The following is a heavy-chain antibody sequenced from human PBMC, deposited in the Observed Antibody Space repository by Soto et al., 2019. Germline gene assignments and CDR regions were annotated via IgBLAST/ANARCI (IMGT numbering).Heavy chain of an antibody. CDR2: ITYDGSNA. J-gene: IGHJ6*02. CDR1: GFIFSSYG. Sequence: QVQLVESGGGVVQPGRSLRLSCEASGFIFSSYGMHWVRQAPGKGLEWVALITYDGSNADYADSVKGRFTISRDDSENPLYLQMNSLRSEDTALYYCASDRGYQLRLDYGMDVWGQGTTVTVSS. V-gene: IGHV3-30*03. CDR3: ASDRGYQLRLDYGMDV. D-gene: IGHD2-2*01.